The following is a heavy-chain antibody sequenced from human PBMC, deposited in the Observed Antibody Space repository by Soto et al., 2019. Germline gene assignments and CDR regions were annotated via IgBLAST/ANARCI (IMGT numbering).Heavy chain of an antibody. CDR1: GGSISSGGYY. CDR2: IYYSGST. V-gene: IGHV4-31*03. J-gene: IGHJ3*02. D-gene: IGHD3-10*01. Sequence: SETLSLTCTVSGGSISSGGYYWSWIRQHPGKGLEWIGYIYYSGSTYYSPSLESRVTISVDTSKNQFSLKLSSVTAADTAVYYCARDKYYGSGSHGFDIWGQGTMVTVSS. CDR3: ARDKYYGSGSHGFDI.